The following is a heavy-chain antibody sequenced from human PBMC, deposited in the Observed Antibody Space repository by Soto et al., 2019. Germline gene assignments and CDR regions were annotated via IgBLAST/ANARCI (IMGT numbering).Heavy chain of an antibody. CDR1: GFTFKHNA. CDR2: ISYDGSTR. V-gene: IGHV3-30-3*01. CDR3: AREGIAESGPNYYDL. Sequence: QVQLVESGGGVVQPGRSLTILYTASGFTFKHNAMHWIRQAPGKGLEWVADISYDGSTRNYADSVKGRFTISRDNSKNTLSLQMSALKGEDTAMYYCAREGIAESGPNYYDLWGQGTLVAVSS. D-gene: IGHD3-10*01. J-gene: IGHJ4*02.